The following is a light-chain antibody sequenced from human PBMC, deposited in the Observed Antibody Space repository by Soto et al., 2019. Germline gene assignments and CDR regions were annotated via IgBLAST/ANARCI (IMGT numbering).Light chain of an antibody. J-gene: IGKJ5*01. CDR1: QDISDY. V-gene: IGKV1-33*01. CDR2: DAS. CDR3: QQYDNRGVT. Sequence: DIQMTQSPSSLSASVGDRVTITCQASQDISDYLNWYQQKPGKAPRLMIYDASNLQTGVPSRFSGSGSGTDFTFTISSLQPEDIATYFCQQYDNRGVTFGQGTRLEI.